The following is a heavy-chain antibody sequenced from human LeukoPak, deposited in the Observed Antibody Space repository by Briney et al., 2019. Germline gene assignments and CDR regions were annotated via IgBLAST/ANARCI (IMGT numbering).Heavy chain of an antibody. J-gene: IGHJ3*02. CDR1: GGSISYGY. V-gene: IGHV4-59*01. CDR2: ISYSEST. D-gene: IGHD2-15*01. Sequence: SETLSLTCTVSGGSISYGYWSWIRQPPGKGLEWIGYISYSESTRYSPSLKSRVTMSIDTSMNQFSLKVTSVTAEDTAVYYCATDSDIVVELSGIWGQGTMVTVSS. CDR3: ATDSDIVVELSGI.